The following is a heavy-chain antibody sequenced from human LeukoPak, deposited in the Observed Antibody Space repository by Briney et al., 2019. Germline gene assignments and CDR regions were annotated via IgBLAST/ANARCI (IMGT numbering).Heavy chain of an antibody. CDR2: INQDGTEK. CDR1: GFTFSTYW. J-gene: IGHJ4*02. Sequence: GGSLRLSCVASGFTFSTYWMTWVRQALGKGLEWVANINQDGTEKNYVDSVKGRFTISRDNAKNSLYLQMNSLRAEDTAVYYCARNMGDYWGQGTLVTVSS. V-gene: IGHV3-7*04. D-gene: IGHD2/OR15-2a*01. CDR3: ARNMGDY.